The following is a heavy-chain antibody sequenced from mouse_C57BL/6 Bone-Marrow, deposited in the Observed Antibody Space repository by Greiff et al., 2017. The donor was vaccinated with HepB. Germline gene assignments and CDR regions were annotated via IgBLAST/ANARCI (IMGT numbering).Heavy chain of an antibody. CDR2: IYPRSGNT. Sequence: QVQLQQSGAELARPGASVKLSCKASGYTFTSYGISWVKQRTGQGLEWIGEIYPRSGNTYYNEKFKGKATLTADKSSSTAYMEPRSLTSEDSAVYFCARRVYDYDSAWFAYWGQGTLVTVSA. CDR3: ARRVYDYDSAWFAY. CDR1: GYTFTSYG. J-gene: IGHJ3*01. V-gene: IGHV1-81*01. D-gene: IGHD2-4*01.